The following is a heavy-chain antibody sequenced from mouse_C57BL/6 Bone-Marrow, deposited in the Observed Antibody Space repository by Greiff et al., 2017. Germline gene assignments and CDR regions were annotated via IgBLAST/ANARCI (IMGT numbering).Heavy chain of an antibody. D-gene: IGHD2-3*01. CDR3: SSFDGNYFDF. CDR2: LDPEIGDT. J-gene: IGHJ2*01. Sequence: VQLQQSGAELVRPGASVKLSCTASGFNIKDDYIHWVKQRPEQGLEWIGWLDPEIGDTEYASKLQGKAPITSDTSSNTAYLQLSSLTSADTAVYYCSSFDGNYFDFGGQGTPLTVAS. V-gene: IGHV14-4*01. CDR1: GFNIKDDY.